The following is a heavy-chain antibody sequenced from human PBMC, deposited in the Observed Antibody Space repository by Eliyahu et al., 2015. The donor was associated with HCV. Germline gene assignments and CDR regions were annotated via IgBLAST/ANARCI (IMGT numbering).Heavy chain of an antibody. J-gene: IGHJ4*02. V-gene: IGHV3-66*01. D-gene: IGHD3-22*01. Sequence: EVQLVESGGGLVQPGGSLRLSCAASGFTVXSNYMSWVRQAPGKGLEWVSVIYSGGSTYYADSVKGRFTISRDNSKNTLYLQMNSLRAEDTAVYYCARPHHQYYYDSSALDYWGQGTLVTVSS. CDR3: ARPHHQYYYDSSALDY. CDR2: IYSGGST. CDR1: GFTVXSNY.